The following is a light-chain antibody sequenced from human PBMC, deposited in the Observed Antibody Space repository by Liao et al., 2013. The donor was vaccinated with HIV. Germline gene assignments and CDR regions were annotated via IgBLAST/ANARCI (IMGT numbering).Light chain of an antibody. Sequence: SFELTQPPSVSVSPGQTATITCSGDRLGEKYVSWYQQKPGQSPVLILYQDANRPSGIPERFSGSNSGDTATLTISGTQPMDEADYYCQAWDMTTGWMFGGGTKLTVL. CDR2: QDA. CDR3: QAWDMTTGWM. V-gene: IGLV3-1*01. CDR1: RLGEKY. J-gene: IGLJ3*02.